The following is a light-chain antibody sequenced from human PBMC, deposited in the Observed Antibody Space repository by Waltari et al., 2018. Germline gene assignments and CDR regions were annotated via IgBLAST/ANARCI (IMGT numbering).Light chain of an antibody. CDR3: QTGGHGTWV. Sequence: QLVLPHSPSASASLGASVKLTCTLRCGHSSNVIACLKQQPEKGPRYLMKVNSDGSHSKGDKIPDRFSGSSSGTEHYLTISSLQSEDEADYYCQTGGHGTWVFGGGTKLTVL. CDR2: VNSDGSH. J-gene: IGLJ3*02. CDR1: CGHSSNV. V-gene: IGLV4-69*01.